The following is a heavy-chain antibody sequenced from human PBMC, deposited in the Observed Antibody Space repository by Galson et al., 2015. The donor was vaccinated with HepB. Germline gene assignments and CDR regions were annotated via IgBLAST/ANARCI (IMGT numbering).Heavy chain of an antibody. CDR1: GFTFSSYW. V-gene: IGHV3-7*03. CDR3: ARLITMVRGDTGGGIEYYYGRAV. CDR2: IKQDGSEK. J-gene: IGHJ6*02. Sequence: SLRLSCAASGFTFSSYWMSWVRQAPGKGLEWVANIKQDGSEKYYVDSVKGRFTISRDNAKNSLYLQMNSLRAEDTAVYYCARLITMVRGDTGGGIEYYYGRAVWGQGTTVTASS. D-gene: IGHD3-10*01.